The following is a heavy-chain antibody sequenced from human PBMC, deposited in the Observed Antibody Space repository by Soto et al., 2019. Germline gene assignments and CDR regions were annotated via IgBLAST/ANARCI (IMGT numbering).Heavy chain of an antibody. Sequence: PGGSLRLSCATSGFTFSSDWMHWVRQAPGKGLVWVSRINKDGSYRNYADFVEGRFTISRDDAKNSLYLQMDSLRPEDTALYYCAKDIEENQLLYDAYDMWGQGAMVTVSS. V-gene: IGHV3-74*01. J-gene: IGHJ3*02. CDR1: GFTFSSDW. CDR3: AKDIEENQLLYDAYDM. CDR2: INKDGSYR. D-gene: IGHD2-2*01.